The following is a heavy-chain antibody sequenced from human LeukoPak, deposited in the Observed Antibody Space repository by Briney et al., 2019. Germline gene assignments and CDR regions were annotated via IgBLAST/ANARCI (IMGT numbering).Heavy chain of an antibody. Sequence: GGSLRLSCAASGFTFSSYSMNWVRHAPGKGLVWVSRINTDGSSTSYADSVKGRFTISGDNAKNTLYLQMNSLRAEDTAVYYCARESGIAAALDLWGQGTLVTVSS. D-gene: IGHD6-13*01. CDR1: GFTFSSYS. CDR2: INTDGSST. J-gene: IGHJ5*02. CDR3: ARESGIAAALDL. V-gene: IGHV3-74*01.